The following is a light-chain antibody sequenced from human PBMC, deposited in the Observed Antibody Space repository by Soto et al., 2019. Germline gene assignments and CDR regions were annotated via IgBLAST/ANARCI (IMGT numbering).Light chain of an antibody. CDR1: SSDVGVYNY. V-gene: IGLV2-14*03. J-gene: IGLJ2*01. Sequence: QSALTQPASVSGSPGQSITISCTGTSSDVGVYNYVSWYQQHPGKAPKLMIYDVSNRPSGVSNRFSGSKSGNTASLTISGLQAEDEADYYCRSYTSTNTLVVFGGGTKLTVL. CDR2: DVS. CDR3: RSYTSTNTLVV.